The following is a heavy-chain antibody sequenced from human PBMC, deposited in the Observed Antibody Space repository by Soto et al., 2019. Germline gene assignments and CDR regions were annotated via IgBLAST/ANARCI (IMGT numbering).Heavy chain of an antibody. Sequence: QITLKESGPTLVKPTQTLTLTCTFSGFSLSTRGVGVGWIRQPPGKALEWLAVIYWDDDKRYSPSLQSRLTITKDPSKHQVVLTMTNMDPVDTATYYCARKNYGDYPTDYWGQGTLVTVSS. CDR3: ARKNYGDYPTDY. J-gene: IGHJ4*02. CDR1: GFSLSTRGVG. CDR2: IYWDDDK. V-gene: IGHV2-5*02. D-gene: IGHD4-17*01.